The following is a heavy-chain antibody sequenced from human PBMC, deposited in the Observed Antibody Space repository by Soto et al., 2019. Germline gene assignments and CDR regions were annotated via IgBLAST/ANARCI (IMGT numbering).Heavy chain of an antibody. V-gene: IGHV4-4*02. CDR1: GGYISSNNW. CDR3: ARDPWTYNWNDGGSSHYYGMDV. CDR2: IYQSGHT. J-gene: IGHJ6*02. D-gene: IGHD1-1*01. Sequence: QVQLQESGPGLVKPSGTLSLTCAVSGGYISSNNWWSWVRQSPGKGLEWIGEIYQSGHTNYNPSLKSRVSLSVDRSKNQFSLTLSSVTAADTAVYYCARDPWTYNWNDGGSSHYYGMDVWGQGTTVTVSS.